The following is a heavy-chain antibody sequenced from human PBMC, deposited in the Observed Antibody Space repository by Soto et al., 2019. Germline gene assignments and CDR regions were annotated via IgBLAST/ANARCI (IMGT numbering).Heavy chain of an antibody. Sequence: GGSLRLSCVASGFTFSSYSMNWVRQAPGKGLEWVSSISSSSSYIYYADSVKGRFTISRDNAKNSLYLQMNSLRAEDTAVYYCARDSYDYGDSNWFDPWGHGTLVTVSS. D-gene: IGHD4-17*01. CDR3: ARDSYDYGDSNWFDP. V-gene: IGHV3-21*01. CDR1: GFTFSSYS. J-gene: IGHJ5*02. CDR2: ISSSSSYI.